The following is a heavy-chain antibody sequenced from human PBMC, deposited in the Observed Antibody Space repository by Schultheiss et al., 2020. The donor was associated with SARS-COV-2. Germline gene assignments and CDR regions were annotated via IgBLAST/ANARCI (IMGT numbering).Heavy chain of an antibody. CDR3: ARDSVGIVATIVVAYYYYGMDV. D-gene: IGHD5-12*01. J-gene: IGHJ6*02. V-gene: IGHV4-31*03. Sequence: SETLSLTCTVSGGSISSGGYYWSWIRQHPGKGLEWIGRIYTSGSTNYNPSLKSRVTISVDTSKNQFSLKLSSVTAEDTAVYYCARDSVGIVATIVVAYYYYGMDVWGQGTTVTVSS. CDR1: GGSISSGGYY. CDR2: IYTSGST.